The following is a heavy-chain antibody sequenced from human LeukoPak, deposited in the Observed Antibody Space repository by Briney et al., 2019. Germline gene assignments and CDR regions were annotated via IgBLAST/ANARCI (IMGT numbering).Heavy chain of an antibody. V-gene: IGHV1-46*01. J-gene: IGHJ4*02. D-gene: IGHD6-19*01. Sequence: ASVKLCCKASGYTFTSYYMHWVRQAPGQGLKWMGIINPSGGSTNYAQKFQGRVTMTRDMSTSTVYMELSSLRSEDTAVYYCARDGVAGVYYFDYWGQGTLVTVSS. CDR3: ARDGVAGVYYFDY. CDR1: GYTFTSYY. CDR2: INPSGGST.